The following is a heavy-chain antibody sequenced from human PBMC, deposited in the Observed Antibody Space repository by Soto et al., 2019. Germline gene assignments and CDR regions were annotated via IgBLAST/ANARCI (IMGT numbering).Heavy chain of an antibody. D-gene: IGHD3-3*01. V-gene: IGHV3-33*01. CDR2: VHYDGTKK. Sequence: GGSLRVSWAPSGFTFSSYVMHCVRQAPGKGLEWVAVVHYDGTKKYYADSVRGRFTISRDNSENILYLQMNSLRPDDTAVYFCARETSYDFWSGPQTMDVWGQGTTVTVSS. CDR1: GFTFSSYV. CDR3: ARETSYDFWSGPQTMDV. J-gene: IGHJ6*02.